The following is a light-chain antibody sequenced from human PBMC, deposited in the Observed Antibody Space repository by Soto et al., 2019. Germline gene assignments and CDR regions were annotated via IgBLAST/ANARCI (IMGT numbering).Light chain of an antibody. CDR3: AAWDDSLNARGV. J-gene: IGLJ3*02. V-gene: IGLV1-44*01. CDR2: NDN. CDR1: RSNIGSNA. Sequence: QSVLTQPPSASGTPGQRVTISCSGSRSNIGSNAVSWYQQLPGTAPKLLIYNDNQRPSGVPDRFSASESGTSASLAISGLQSEDEADYYCAAWDDSLNARGVFGGGTKVTVL.